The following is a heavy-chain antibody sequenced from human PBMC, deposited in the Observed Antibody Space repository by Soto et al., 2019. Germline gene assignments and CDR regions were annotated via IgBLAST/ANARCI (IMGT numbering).Heavy chain of an antibody. CDR3: ARVSVAAAVPTTSLLDY. CDR2: IIPIFGTA. Sequence: QVQLVQSGAEVQKPGSSAKVSCKASGGTFSSYAISWVRQAPGQGLEWMGGIIPIFGTANYAQKFQGRVTITADESTSTAYMELSSLRSEDTAVYYCARVSVAAAVPTTSLLDYWGQGTLVTVSS. V-gene: IGHV1-69*01. CDR1: GGTFSSYA. D-gene: IGHD6-13*01. J-gene: IGHJ4*02.